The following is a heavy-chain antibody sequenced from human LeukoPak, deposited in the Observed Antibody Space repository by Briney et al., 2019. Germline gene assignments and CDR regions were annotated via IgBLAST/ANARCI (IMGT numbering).Heavy chain of an antibody. CDR3: ASWPVGWYGEDS. CDR1: GLSVSSNF. J-gene: IGHJ4*02. D-gene: IGHD6-19*01. Sequence: GGSLRLSCAATGLSVSSNFMSWVRQAPGKGLEWVSVIYGGGSKYYADSVKGRFTISRDTPKNTLYLQMNSLRVEDTAVYYCASWPVGWYGEDSWGQGTLVTVSS. V-gene: IGHV3-53*01. CDR2: IYGGGSK.